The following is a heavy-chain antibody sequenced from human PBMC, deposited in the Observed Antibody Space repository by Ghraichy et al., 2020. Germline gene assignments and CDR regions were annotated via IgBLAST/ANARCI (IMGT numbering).Heavy chain of an antibody. J-gene: IGHJ4*02. D-gene: IGHD6-13*01. CDR3: AKEPCTSSCYLDH. CDR2: IRYDGSSK. CDR1: GFTFSSYG. V-gene: IGHV3-30*02. Sequence: GGSLRLSCAASGFTFSSYGMHWVRHTPGKGLEWVAFIRYDGSSKYYADSMKGRFTISRDNSKNTLYLQMNSLRAEDTAIYYCAKEPCTSSCYLDHWGQGTLVTVSS.